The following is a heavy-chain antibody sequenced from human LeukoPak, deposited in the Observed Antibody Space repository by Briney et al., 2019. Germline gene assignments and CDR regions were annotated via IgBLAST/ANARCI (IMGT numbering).Heavy chain of an antibody. J-gene: IGHJ3*02. D-gene: IGHD3-3*01. CDR3: ARDPLPGGDDFWSGYPKAFDI. Sequence: GGSLRLSCAASGFTFSSYSMNWVRQAPGKGLEWVSSISSSSSYIYYADSVKGRFTIPRDNAKNSLYLQMNSLRAEDTAVYYCARDPLPGGDDFWSGYPKAFDIWGQGTMVTVSS. V-gene: IGHV3-21*01. CDR2: ISSSSSYI. CDR1: GFTFSSYS.